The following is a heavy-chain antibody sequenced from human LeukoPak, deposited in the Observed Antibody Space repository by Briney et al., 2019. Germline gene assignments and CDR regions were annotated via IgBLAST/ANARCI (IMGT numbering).Heavy chain of an antibody. CDR3: AKGTVVTPGTLDY. CDR1: GFTFSTHA. V-gene: IGHV3-23*01. Sequence: QPGGSLRLSCVASGFTFSTHAMSWVRLAPGKGLEWVSAIGGSDGTTYYADSVKGRFTISRDNSKNTLYLQMNSLRAEDTAVYYCAKGTVVTPGTLDYWGQGTLVTVSS. D-gene: IGHD4-23*01. J-gene: IGHJ4*02. CDR2: IGGSDGTT.